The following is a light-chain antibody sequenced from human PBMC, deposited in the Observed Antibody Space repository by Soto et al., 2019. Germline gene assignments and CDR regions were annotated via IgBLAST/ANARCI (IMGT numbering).Light chain of an antibody. CDR2: DAS. CDR1: QSVSGW. V-gene: IGKV1-5*01. J-gene: IGKJ1*01. Sequence: DIQMTQSPSTLSASVGDTVTVTCRASQSVSGWLAWYQQKPGEAPKLLIYDASALPRGVPSRFSGSGSGTKFTLTISSLQSEDSAVYFCQQYANWPKTFGQGTKVDIK. CDR3: QQYANWPKT.